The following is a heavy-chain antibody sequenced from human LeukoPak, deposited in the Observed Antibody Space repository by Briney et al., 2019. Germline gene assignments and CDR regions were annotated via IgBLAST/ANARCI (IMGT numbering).Heavy chain of an antibody. CDR2: IIPIFGTA. Sequence: ASVKVSCKASGYTFTGYYMHWVRQAPGQGLEWMGGIIPIFGTANYAQKFQGRVTITADESTSTAYMELSSLRSEDTAVYYCAVGKDIVVVPAASMLVSYYGMDVWGKGTTVTVSS. CDR1: GYTFTGYY. J-gene: IGHJ6*04. V-gene: IGHV1-69*13. CDR3: AVGKDIVVVPAASMLVSYYGMDV. D-gene: IGHD2-2*01.